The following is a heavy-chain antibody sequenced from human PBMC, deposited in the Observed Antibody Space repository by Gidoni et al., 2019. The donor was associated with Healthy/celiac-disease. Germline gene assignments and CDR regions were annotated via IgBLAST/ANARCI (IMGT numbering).Heavy chain of an antibody. V-gene: IGHV1-45*02. CDR2: ITPFNGNT. D-gene: IGHD3-10*01. CDR3: ASDTYGSGSYYNPRSYYYYGMDV. J-gene: IGHJ6*02. CDR1: GYTFTYSH. Sequence: QMQLVQSGAEVKKTGSSVKVSCKASGYTFTYSHLHWVRQAPGQALEWMGWITPFNGNTNYAQKFQDRVTITRDRSMSTAYMELSSLRSEDTAMYYCASDTYGSGSYYNPRSYYYYGMDVWGQGTTVTVSS.